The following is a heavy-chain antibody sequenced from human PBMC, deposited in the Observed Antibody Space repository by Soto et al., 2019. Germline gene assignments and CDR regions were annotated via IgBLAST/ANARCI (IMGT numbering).Heavy chain of an antibody. Sequence: LGESLKISCKGSGYSFTSYWIGWVRQMPGKGLEWMGVIYPGDSDTRYSPSFQGQVTISADKSISAAYLQWSSLKASDTAMYYCARQDTAMVRYYGMDVWGQGTTVTVSS. D-gene: IGHD5-18*01. CDR2: IYPGDSDT. CDR1: GYSFTSYW. CDR3: ARQDTAMVRYYGMDV. J-gene: IGHJ6*02. V-gene: IGHV5-51*01.